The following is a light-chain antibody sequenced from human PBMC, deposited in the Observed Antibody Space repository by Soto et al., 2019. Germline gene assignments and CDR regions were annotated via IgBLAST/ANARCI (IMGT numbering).Light chain of an antibody. CDR1: SSDVGGYNY. J-gene: IGLJ1*01. CDR3: CSYAGSYKGYV. CDR2: DVS. Sequence: QSVLTQPRSVSGSPGQSVTISCTGTSSDVGGYNYVSWYQQHPGKAPKLMIYDVSKRPSGGPDRFSGSKSGNTASLTISGLQAEYEADYYCCSYAGSYKGYVFGTGTKLTVL. V-gene: IGLV2-11*01.